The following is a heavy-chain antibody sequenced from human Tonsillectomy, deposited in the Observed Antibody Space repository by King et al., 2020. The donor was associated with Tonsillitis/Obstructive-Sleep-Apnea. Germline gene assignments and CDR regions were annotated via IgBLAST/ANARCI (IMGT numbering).Heavy chain of an antibody. CDR2: VTGSGGST. V-gene: IGHV3-23*04. J-gene: IGHJ3*02. Sequence: VQLVESGGGLVQPGGSLRLSCAASGFTFRDYAFSWVRQAPGKGLEWVSVVTGSGGSTHYADSVKGRFTIPSDNSNNTVYLQMNSLRAEDTAVYYCAKDRQARRGYCSGGSCYHDAFDMWGQGTRVTVSS. CDR3: AKDRQARRGYCSGGSCYHDAFDM. CDR1: GFTFRDYA. D-gene: IGHD2-15*01.